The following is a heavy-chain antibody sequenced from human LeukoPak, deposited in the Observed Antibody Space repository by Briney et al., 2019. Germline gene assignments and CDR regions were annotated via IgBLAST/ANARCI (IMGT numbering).Heavy chain of an antibody. D-gene: IGHD6-13*01. V-gene: IGHV4-59*08. CDR3: ARHGGYVAAASY. Sequence: SETLSLTCTVSGGSISSYYWSWIRQPPGKGLEWIGYIYYSGSTNYNPSLKSRVTISVDTSKNQFSLKLSSVTAADTAVYYCARHGGYVAAASYWGQGTLVTVSS. CDR2: IYYSGST. CDR1: GGSISSYY. J-gene: IGHJ4*02.